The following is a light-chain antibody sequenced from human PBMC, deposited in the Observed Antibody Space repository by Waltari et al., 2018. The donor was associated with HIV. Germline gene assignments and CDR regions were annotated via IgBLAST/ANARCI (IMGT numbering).Light chain of an antibody. V-gene: IGKV1-5*03. CDR3: QQYKSYSPWT. J-gene: IGKJ1*01. CDR1: ESITGW. Sequence: ITCRASESITGWLAWYQQKPGKAPKLLIYKTSSLESGVPLRFSGSASGTEFTLTISSLQPDDFATYYCQQYKSYSPWTFGQGTKVEIK. CDR2: KTS.